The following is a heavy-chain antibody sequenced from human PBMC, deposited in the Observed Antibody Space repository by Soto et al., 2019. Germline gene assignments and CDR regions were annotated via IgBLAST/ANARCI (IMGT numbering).Heavy chain of an antibody. CDR1: GYTFTIYA. J-gene: IGHJ5*02. Sequence: ISCKASGYTFTIYAMHLVRQAPRQRLEVMGWINAGNGNTKYSQKFQGRVTITRDTYASTAYMELSSLRSEDTAVYYCAREVAAANPWGQGTLVTVSS. D-gene: IGHD6-13*01. V-gene: IGHV1-3*01. CDR2: INAGNGNT. CDR3: AREVAAANP.